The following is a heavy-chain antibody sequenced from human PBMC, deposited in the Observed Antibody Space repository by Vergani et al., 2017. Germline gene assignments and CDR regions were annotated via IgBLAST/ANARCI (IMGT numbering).Heavy chain of an antibody. D-gene: IGHD1-26*01. CDR2: INHSGST. V-gene: IGHV4-34*01. CDR1: GGSFSGYY. CDR3: ARSSGSYPFDY. Sequence: QVHLQQWGAGLLKPSETLSLTCAVYGGSFSGYYWSWIRQPPGKGLEWIGEINHSGSTNYNPSLKSRVTISVDTSKNQFSLKLSSVTAADTAVYYCARSSGSYPFDYWGQGTLVTVSS. J-gene: IGHJ4*02.